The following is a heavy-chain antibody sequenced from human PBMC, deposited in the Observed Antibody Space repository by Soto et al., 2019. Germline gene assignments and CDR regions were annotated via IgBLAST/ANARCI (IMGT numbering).Heavy chain of an antibody. CDR1: GGSISSYY. J-gene: IGHJ4*02. V-gene: IGHV4-59*01. D-gene: IGHD2-2*01. Sequence: SETLSLTCIVSGGSISSYYWSWVRQPPGKGLEWIGYIYYSGSTNYNSGSTNYNPSLKSRVTISVDTSKNQFYLKLTSVTAADTAVYYCARDRYCSSTSCSTAGVDYWGQGTLVTVSS. CDR2: IYYSGSTNYNSGST. CDR3: ARDRYCSSTSCSTAGVDY.